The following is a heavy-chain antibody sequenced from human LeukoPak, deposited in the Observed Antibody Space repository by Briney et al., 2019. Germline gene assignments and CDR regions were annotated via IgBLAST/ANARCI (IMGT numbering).Heavy chain of an antibody. D-gene: IGHD3-22*01. CDR1: GYTFTSYG. J-gene: IGHJ5*02. CDR2: ISAYNGNT. Sequence: ASVKVSCKASGYTFTSYGISWVRQAPGQGLEWMGWISAYNGNTNYAQKLQGRVTMTTDTSTSTAYMELRSLRSDDTAVYYCARGGGGRFYDSSGYHNWFDPWGQGTLVTVSS. CDR3: ARGGGGRFYDSSGYHNWFDP. V-gene: IGHV1-18*01.